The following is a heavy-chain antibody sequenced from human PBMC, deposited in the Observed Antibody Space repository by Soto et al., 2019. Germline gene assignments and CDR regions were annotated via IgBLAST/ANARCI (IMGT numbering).Heavy chain of an antibody. CDR1: GGSITNYY. Sequence: PSETLSLTCTVSGGSITNYYWSWIRQPPGKGLEWIGYIFYSGSTNYNPSLKSRVTISVDTSKNQFSLNLSSVTAADTAVYYCARDKGHDYGDYYFDYWGQGTLVTVSS. D-gene: IGHD4-17*01. CDR2: IFYSGST. V-gene: IGHV4-59*13. CDR3: ARDKGHDYGDYYFDY. J-gene: IGHJ4*02.